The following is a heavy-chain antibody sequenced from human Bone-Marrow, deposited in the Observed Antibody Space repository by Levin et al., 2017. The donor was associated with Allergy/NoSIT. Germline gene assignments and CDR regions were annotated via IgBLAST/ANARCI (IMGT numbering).Heavy chain of an antibody. D-gene: IGHD6-19*01. Sequence: PGESLKISCAASGFTFSSYAMHWVRQAPGKGLEWVAVISYDGSNKYYADSVKGRFTISRDNSKNTLYLQMNSLRAEDTAVYYCARAIAVAGDYFDYWGQGTLVTVSS. CDR1: GFTFSSYA. CDR2: ISYDGSNK. CDR3: ARAIAVAGDYFDY. V-gene: IGHV3-30-3*01. J-gene: IGHJ4*02.